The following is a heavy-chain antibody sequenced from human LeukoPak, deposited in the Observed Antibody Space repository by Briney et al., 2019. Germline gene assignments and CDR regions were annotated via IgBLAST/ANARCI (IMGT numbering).Heavy chain of an antibody. CDR2: ISSGGTFV. J-gene: IGHJ4*02. V-gene: IGHV3-21*01. CDR3: ATLGCAGENCPRAGRALGGY. CDR1: GFTFSRYT. D-gene: IGHD2-21*01. Sequence: GGSLRLSCTGSGFTFSRYTLHWVRQAPGKELEWDSSISSGGTFVFYADSVTGRFTISRDNAGKFLYLQMDSLRAEDTAVYYCATLGCAGENCPRAGRALGGYWGQGTLVTVSS.